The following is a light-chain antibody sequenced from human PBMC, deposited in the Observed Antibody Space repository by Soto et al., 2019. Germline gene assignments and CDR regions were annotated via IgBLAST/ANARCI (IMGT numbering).Light chain of an antibody. CDR3: QQRRTWPPLT. CDR2: DAS. Sequence: EIVLTQSPATLSLSPGERATLSCRASQSVSNFLAWYQQKPGQAPRLLIYDASTRATGIPARFSGSGSGTDFALTISSLEPEDFACYYCQQRRTWPPLTFGGGTKVEIK. J-gene: IGKJ4*01. CDR1: QSVSNF. V-gene: IGKV3-11*01.